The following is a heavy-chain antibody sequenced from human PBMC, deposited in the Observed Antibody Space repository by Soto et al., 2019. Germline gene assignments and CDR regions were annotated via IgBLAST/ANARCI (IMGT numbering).Heavy chain of an antibody. CDR3: APLSVSLSGPYGIHV. CDR1: GESFSGYY. V-gene: IGHV4-34*01. J-gene: IGHJ6*02. Sequence: SETLSLTCAVYGESFSGYYWNWIRQPPGKGLEWIGEINHSGSTNYNPSLKSRVTISVDTSKNQFSLKLSSVTAADTAVYYCAPLSVSLSGPYGIHVWGQGTTVTVSS. CDR2: INHSGST. D-gene: IGHD2-15*01.